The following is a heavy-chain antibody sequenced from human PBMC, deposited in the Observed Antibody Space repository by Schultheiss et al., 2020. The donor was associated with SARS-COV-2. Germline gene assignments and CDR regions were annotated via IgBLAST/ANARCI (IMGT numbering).Heavy chain of an antibody. D-gene: IGHD2-15*01. CDR1: GVSISTGGYY. CDR2: IYYSGST. Sequence: SETLSLTCTVSGVSISTGGYYWSWIRQHPGKGLEWIGYIYYSGSTYYNPSLKSRVTISVDTSKNQFSLKLSSVTAADTAVYYCARAPAEGYCSGGSCYSQTFDYWGQGTLVTVSS. V-gene: IGHV4-31*03. CDR3: ARAPAEGYCSGGSCYSQTFDY. J-gene: IGHJ4*02.